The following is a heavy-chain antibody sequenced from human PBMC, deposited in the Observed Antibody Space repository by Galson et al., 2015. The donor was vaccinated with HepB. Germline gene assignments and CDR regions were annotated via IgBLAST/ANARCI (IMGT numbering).Heavy chain of an antibody. CDR3: ARGASPDDAFDI. CDR1: GFTFNIYG. V-gene: IGHV3-33*01. CDR2: IWYDGSNK. Sequence: SLRLSCAASGFTFNIYGLHWVRQPPGEGLEWVAVIWYDGSNKSSADSVKGRFTIYRDNSKNTLYLQMNSLRVDDTAVYYCARGASPDDAFDIWGQGTMVTVSS. J-gene: IGHJ3*02.